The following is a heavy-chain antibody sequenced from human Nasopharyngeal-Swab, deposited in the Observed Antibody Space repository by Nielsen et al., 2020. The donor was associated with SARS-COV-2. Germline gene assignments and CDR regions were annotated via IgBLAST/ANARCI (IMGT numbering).Heavy chain of an antibody. CDR2: ISYDGSNK. CDR1: GFTFSSYA. J-gene: IGHJ6*03. D-gene: IGHD3-10*01. V-gene: IGHV3-30-3*01. CDR3: GRPASGGYYYYMDV. Sequence: GESLKISCAASGFTFSSYAIHWVRQAPGKGLEWVAVISYDGSNKYYADSVKGRFTISRDNSKNTLYLQMNSLRAEDTAMYYCGRPASGGYYYYMDVWGKGTTVTVSS.